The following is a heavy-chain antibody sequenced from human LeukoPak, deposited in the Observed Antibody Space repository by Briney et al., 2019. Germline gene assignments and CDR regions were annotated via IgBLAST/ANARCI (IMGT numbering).Heavy chain of an antibody. V-gene: IGHV3-11*01. CDR1: GFTFSDYY. Sequence: GGSLRLSCAASGFTFSDYYMSWIRQAPGKGLEWVSYISSSGSTIYYADSVKGRFTISRDNAKNSLYLQMNSLRAEDTAVYYCARVKYSSSFAKDLFDYWGQGTLVTVSS. CDR3: ARVKYSSSFAKDLFDY. J-gene: IGHJ4*02. CDR2: ISSSGSTI. D-gene: IGHD6-13*01.